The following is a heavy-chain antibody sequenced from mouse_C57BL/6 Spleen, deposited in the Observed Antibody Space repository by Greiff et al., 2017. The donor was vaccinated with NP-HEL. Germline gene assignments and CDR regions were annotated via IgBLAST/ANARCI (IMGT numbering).Heavy chain of an antibody. V-gene: IGHV14-3*01. CDR2: IDPANGNT. Sequence: VQLQQPVAELVRPGASVKLSCTASGFNIKNTYLHWVKQRPEQGLEWIGRIDPANGNTKYAPKFQGKATITADTSSNTAYLQLSSLTSEDTAIYYCARHYYYGSSPAWFAYWGQGTLVTVSA. CDR1: GFNIKNTY. J-gene: IGHJ3*01. CDR3: ARHYYYGSSPAWFAY. D-gene: IGHD1-1*01.